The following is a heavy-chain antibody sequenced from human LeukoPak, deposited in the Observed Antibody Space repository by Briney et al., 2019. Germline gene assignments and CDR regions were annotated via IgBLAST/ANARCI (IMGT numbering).Heavy chain of an antibody. D-gene: IGHD3-10*01. CDR1: VGSFSGHY. CDR3: ARAGRFGELFPFGYFDY. V-gene: IGHV4-34*01. CDR2: INHSGST. J-gene: IGHJ4*02. Sequence: SETLSLTCAVYVGSFSGHYWSWIRQPPAKGLEWIGEINHSGSTNYNPSLKRRVNISVDTSKNQLSLKLSSVTVAAAAVYYCARAGRFGELFPFGYFDYWGQGTLVTVSS.